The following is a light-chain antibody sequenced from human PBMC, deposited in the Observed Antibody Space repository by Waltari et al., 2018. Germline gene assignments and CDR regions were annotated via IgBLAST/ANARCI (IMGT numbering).Light chain of an antibody. J-gene: IGKJ2*01. CDR3: LQDHTYPHT. CDR1: QSVGNN. V-gene: IGKV1-6*01. CDR2: TVS. Sequence: AIQMTQSPASLSASVGDRVTITCRASQSVGNNLAWYEQKPGKAPKRLNYTVSTLQTGVPSRFSESGSGTAFTLTISSLHPEDFATYYCLQDHTYPHTFGQGTKLEIK.